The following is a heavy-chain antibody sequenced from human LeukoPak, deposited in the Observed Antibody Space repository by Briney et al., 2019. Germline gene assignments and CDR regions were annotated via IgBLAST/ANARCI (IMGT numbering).Heavy chain of an antibody. CDR1: GFPFSSYW. Sequence: GGSLRLSCVASGFPFSSYWMTWVRQAPGKGLEWVANIKQDGSKKSYVDSVKGRFTISRDNAKNSLYLQMNSLRAEDTALYHCARNNGMDVWGQGTTVIVSS. CDR3: ARNNGMDV. CDR2: IKQDGSKK. V-gene: IGHV3-7*03. J-gene: IGHJ6*02.